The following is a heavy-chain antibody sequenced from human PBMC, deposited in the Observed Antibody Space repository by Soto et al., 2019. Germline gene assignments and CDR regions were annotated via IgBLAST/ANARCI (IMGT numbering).Heavy chain of an antibody. CDR3: ARGGGVGVAGSAAFDM. V-gene: IGHV1-2*02. CDR1: GYPVTAYY. D-gene: IGHD3-3*01. J-gene: IGHJ3*02. Sequence: QLHLVQSGAVVKKPGASVTVSCSASGYPVTAYYMHWVRQAPGRGLEWMGGINPATGAAKYTQTFQGRVTMTRDTSTGTVFMEARGLTSEDTAVFYCARGGGVGVAGSAAFDMWGQGTLVTVSS. CDR2: INPATGAA.